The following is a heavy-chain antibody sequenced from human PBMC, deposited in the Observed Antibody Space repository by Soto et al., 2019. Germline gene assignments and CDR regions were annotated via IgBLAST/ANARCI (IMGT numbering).Heavy chain of an antibody. V-gene: IGHV3-9*01. D-gene: IGHD2-2*01. J-gene: IGHJ4*02. Sequence: EVQLVESGGGLVQPGRSLRLSCAASGFTFDDYAMHWVRQAPGKGLEWVSGISWNSGSIGYAASVKGRFTISRDNAKNSLYLQMNSLRAEDTALYYCAKDRGEGDCSSTSCPATHFDYWGQGTLVTVSS. CDR3: AKDRGEGDCSSTSCPATHFDY. CDR1: GFTFDDYA. CDR2: ISWNSGSI.